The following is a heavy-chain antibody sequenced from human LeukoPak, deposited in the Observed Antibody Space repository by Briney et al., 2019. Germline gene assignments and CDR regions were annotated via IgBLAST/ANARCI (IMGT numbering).Heavy chain of an antibody. CDR2: IVVGSGNT. J-gene: IGHJ4*02. D-gene: IGHD5-18*01. V-gene: IGHV1-58*02. Sequence: ASVKVSCKASGFTFTSSAMQWVRQARGQRLEWIGWIVVGSGNTNYAQKFQERVTITRDMSTSTAYMELSSLRSEDTAVYYCAAALGDGDTAIFDYWGQGTLVTVSS. CDR3: AAALGDGDTAIFDY. CDR1: GFTFTSSA.